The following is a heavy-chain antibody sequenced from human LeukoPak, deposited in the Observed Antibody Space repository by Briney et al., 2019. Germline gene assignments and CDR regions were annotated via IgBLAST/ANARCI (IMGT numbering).Heavy chain of an antibody. D-gene: IGHD1-26*01. CDR2: ISMNSGIR. V-gene: IGHV1-18*01. Sequence: GASVKLSCKAAGYTVTNYGISWVRQAPGQGREWMGLISMNSGIRTYTQTLQGRFTMTTHTDTTTAYIELNNLTFEDTAVYYCARDWEAMNNCVDPWGERAPGTVSP. CDR1: GYTVTNYG. J-gene: IGHJ5*02. CDR3: ARDWEAMNNCVDP.